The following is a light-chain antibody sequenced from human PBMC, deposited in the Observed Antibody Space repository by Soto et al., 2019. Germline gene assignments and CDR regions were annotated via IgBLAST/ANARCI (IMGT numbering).Light chain of an antibody. CDR3: QQYVGSTPYT. J-gene: IGKJ2*01. CDR2: GAS. V-gene: IGKV3-20*01. CDR1: QSVSSTY. Sequence: EIVWTQSPGTLSLSPGARATLSCRARQSVSSTYLAWYQQKPVQAPMLLIFGASIRATGLPDRLSGSGSGTDCTLSISRVEPDYFAVYCGQQYVGSTPYTFGRGTKLEI.